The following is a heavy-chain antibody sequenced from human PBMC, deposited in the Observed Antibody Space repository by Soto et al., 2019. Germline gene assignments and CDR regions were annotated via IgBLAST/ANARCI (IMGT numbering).Heavy chain of an antibody. J-gene: IGHJ6*02. Sequence: QVQLVESGGGVVQPGRSLRLSCAASGFTFSSYGMHWVRQAPGKGLEWVAVISYDGSNKYYADSVKGRFTNSRDNSKNTLYLQMNSLRAEDTAVYYCAKDRGGDKPLVDYYYYGMDVWGQGTTVTVSS. V-gene: IGHV3-30*18. CDR2: ISYDGSNK. CDR3: AKDRGGDKPLVDYYYYGMDV. D-gene: IGHD2-21*02. CDR1: GFTFSSYG.